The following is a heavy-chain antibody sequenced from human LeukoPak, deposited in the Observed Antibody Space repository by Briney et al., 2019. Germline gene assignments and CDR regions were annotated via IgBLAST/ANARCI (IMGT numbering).Heavy chain of an antibody. Sequence: GGSLRLSCAASGFTFSSYWMSWVRQAPGKGLEWVANIKQDGSEKYYVDSVKGRFTISRDNAKNSLYLQMNSLRAEDTAVYYCARELLVQGLIVGAMSAFDIWGQGTMVTVSS. V-gene: IGHV3-7*01. J-gene: IGHJ3*02. CDR3: ARELLVQGLIVGAMSAFDI. D-gene: IGHD1-26*01. CDR2: IKQDGSEK. CDR1: GFTFSSYW.